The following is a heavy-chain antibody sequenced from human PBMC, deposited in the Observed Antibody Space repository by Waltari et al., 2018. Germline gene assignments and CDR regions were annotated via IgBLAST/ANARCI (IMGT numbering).Heavy chain of an antibody. V-gene: IGHV4-34*01. CDR3: ARAGADSSGSGWFDP. Sequence: QVQLQQWGAGLLKPSETLSLTCAVYGGSFSGYYWSWIRQPPGKGLEWIGEINHSGSTNYNPSLKSRVTISVDTSKNQFSLKLSSVTAADTAVYYCARAGADSSGSGWFDPWGQGTLVTVSS. CDR1: GGSFSGYY. J-gene: IGHJ5*02. D-gene: IGHD3-22*01. CDR2: INHSGST.